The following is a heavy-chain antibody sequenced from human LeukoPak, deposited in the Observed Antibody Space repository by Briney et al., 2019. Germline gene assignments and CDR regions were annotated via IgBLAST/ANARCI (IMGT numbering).Heavy chain of an antibody. CDR1: GFTFSGYG. Sequence: SGGSLRLSCAASGFTFSGYGMHWVRQAPGKGLEWVAFIRCDGSNKYYADSVKGRFTISRDNSKNTLYLQMNSLRAEDTAVYYCAKGAYDILTEDVWGKGTTVTVSS. J-gene: IGHJ6*04. V-gene: IGHV3-30*02. CDR2: IRCDGSNK. CDR3: AKGAYDILTEDV. D-gene: IGHD3-9*01.